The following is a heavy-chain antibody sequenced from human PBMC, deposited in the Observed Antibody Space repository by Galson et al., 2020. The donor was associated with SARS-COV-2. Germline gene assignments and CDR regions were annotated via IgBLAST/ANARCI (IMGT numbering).Heavy chain of an antibody. CDR2: IHYSGNT. D-gene: IGHD3-10*01. J-gene: IGHJ4*02. Sequence: SETLSLTCTVSGGSISSNSYYWNWIRQHPGKGLEWIAYIHYSGNTYYNPSLKTRVTMSVDTAKNQFSLKLCSVTAAATGVYYCARWGVWFGELQSYVDNWGQGTLVTVSS. V-gene: IGHV4-31*03. CDR1: GGSISSNSYY. CDR3: ARWGVWFGELQSYVDN.